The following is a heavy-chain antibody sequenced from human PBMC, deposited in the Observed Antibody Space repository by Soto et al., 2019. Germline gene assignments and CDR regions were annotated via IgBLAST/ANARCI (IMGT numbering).Heavy chain of an antibody. CDR3: ARSEGGDYGNPDYYYYGMDV. CDR1: GYSISNSNW. V-gene: IGHV4-28*01. J-gene: IGHJ6*02. Sequence: SETLSLTCAVSGYSISNSNWRGWIRQPPGKGLEWIGYIYYSGSTYYNPSLKSRVTMSVDTSKNQFSLKLSSVTAVDTAVYYCARSEGGDYGNPDYYYYGMDVWGQGTTVT. CDR2: IYYSGST. D-gene: IGHD4-17*01.